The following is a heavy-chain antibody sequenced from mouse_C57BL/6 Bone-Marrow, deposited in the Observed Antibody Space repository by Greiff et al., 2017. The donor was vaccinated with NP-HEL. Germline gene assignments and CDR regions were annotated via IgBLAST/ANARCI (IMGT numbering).Heavy chain of an antibody. CDR2: IYPGSGNT. Sequence: VKLQQSGAELVRPGASVKLSCKASGYTFTDYYINWVKQRPGQGLEWIARIYPGSGNTYYNEKFKGKATLTAEKSSSTAYMQLSSLTSEDSAVYFCVDGYYHYWGQGTTLTVSS. CDR1: GYTFTDYY. J-gene: IGHJ2*01. D-gene: IGHD2-3*01. V-gene: IGHV1-76*01. CDR3: VDGYYHY.